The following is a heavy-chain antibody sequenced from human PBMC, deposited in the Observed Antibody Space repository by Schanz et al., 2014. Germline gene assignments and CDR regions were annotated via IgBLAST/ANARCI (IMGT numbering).Heavy chain of an antibody. CDR1: GFTFSSYG. V-gene: IGHV3-33*01. Sequence: QVQLVESGGGVVQPGRSLRLSCAASGFTFSSYGMHWVRQAPGKGLEWVAVIWYDGNNKFYADSVKGRFTISRDNSKSTHYLQMNSLRAEDTAVYFCARDGGRDGYNLAFDVWGQGTLVTVSS. J-gene: IGHJ3*01. CDR2: IWYDGNNK. D-gene: IGHD5-12*01. CDR3: ARDGGRDGYNLAFDV.